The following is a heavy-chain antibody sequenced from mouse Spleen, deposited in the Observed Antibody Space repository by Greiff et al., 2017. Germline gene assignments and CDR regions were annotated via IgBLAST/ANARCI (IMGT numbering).Heavy chain of an antibody. CDR3: ARESRLFFAY. Sequence: QVQLQQPGAELVRPGTSVKLSCKASGYTFTSYWMHWVKQRPGQGLEWIGVIDPSDSYTNYNQKFKGKATLTVDTSSSTAYMQLSSLTSEDSAVYYCARESRLFFAYWGQGTLVTVSA. CDR1: GYTFTSYW. V-gene: IGHV1-59*01. CDR2: IDPSDSYT. J-gene: IGHJ3*01.